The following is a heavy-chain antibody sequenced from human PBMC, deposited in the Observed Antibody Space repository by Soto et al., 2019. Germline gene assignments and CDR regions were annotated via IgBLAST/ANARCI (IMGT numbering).Heavy chain of an antibody. CDR2: IKQDGSEK. D-gene: IGHD6-6*01. J-gene: IGHJ3*02. CDR3: ARDGIEQLVLAFDI. Sequence: GGSLRLSCAASGFTFSSYWMSWVRQAPEKGLEWVANIKQDGSEKYYVDSVKGRFTISRDNAKNSLYLQMNSLRAEDTAVYYCARDGIEQLVLAFDIWGQGTMVTVSS. V-gene: IGHV3-7*01. CDR1: GFTFSSYW.